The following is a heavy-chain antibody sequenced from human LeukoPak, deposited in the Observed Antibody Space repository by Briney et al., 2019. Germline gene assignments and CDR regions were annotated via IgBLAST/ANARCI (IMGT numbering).Heavy chain of an antibody. CDR3: ARGILVLCY. Sequence: GGSLRLSCAASGFTFSTYAMHWVRQAPGKGLEWVAVISNDGSSKYYADSVKGRFTISRDNSKNTLYLQMNSLRAEDTAVYYCARGILVLCYWGQGTLVTVSS. CDR2: ISNDGSSK. D-gene: IGHD1-7*01. V-gene: IGHV3-30-3*01. J-gene: IGHJ4*02. CDR1: GFTFSTYA.